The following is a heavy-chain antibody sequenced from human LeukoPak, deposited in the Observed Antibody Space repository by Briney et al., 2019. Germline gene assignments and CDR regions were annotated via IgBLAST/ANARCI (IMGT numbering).Heavy chain of an antibody. CDR1: AYTFTNYA. J-gene: IGHJ4*02. Sequence: ASVNLSFKASAYTFTNYAMNLVRHAPGQGLGLKWVMNINSGNPTYDKGFTGRCVFTLDTSVSTTYLKLISLKAEDTAVYYCARGGYCSGGSCSSAGLSHWGQGTLVTVSS. CDR2: MNINSGNP. V-gene: IGHV7-4-1*02. CDR3: ARGGYCSGGSCSSAGLSH. D-gene: IGHD2-15*01.